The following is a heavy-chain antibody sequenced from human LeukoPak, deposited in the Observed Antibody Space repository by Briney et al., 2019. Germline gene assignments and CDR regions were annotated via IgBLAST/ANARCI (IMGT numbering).Heavy chain of an antibody. Sequence: GGSLRLSCAASGFTFSSYSMNWVRQAPGKGLEWVSSISSSSSYIYYADSVKGRFTISRDNAKNSLYLQMNSLSAEDTAVYYCARDLGYCSSTSCQFDYWGQGTLVTVSS. CDR3: ARDLGYCSSTSCQFDY. D-gene: IGHD2-2*01. J-gene: IGHJ4*02. V-gene: IGHV3-21*01. CDR2: ISSSSSYI. CDR1: GFTFSSYS.